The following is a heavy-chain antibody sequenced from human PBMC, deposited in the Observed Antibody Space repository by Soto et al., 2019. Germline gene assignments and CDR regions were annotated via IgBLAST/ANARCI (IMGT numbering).Heavy chain of an antibody. CDR1: GFTFSNFA. V-gene: IGHV3-30-3*01. CDR2: ISHDGTNK. J-gene: IGHJ4*02. CDR3: ASNYYGSGSYLGSFGY. D-gene: IGHD3-10*01. Sequence: GGSLRLSCAASGFTFSNFAIHWVRQAPGKGLEWVAVISHDGTNKYYADSVKGRFTISRDNSNNTLYLQMNSLRAEDTAVYYCASNYYGSGSYLGSFGYCGQGPLVTVS.